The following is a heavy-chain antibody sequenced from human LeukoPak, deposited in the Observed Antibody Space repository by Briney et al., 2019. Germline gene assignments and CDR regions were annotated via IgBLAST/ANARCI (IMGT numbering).Heavy chain of an antibody. CDR3: ARAAGGYYYGSGSYQHWFDP. Sequence: PSETLSLTCTVSGASISSSSSYWGWIRQPPGKGLEWLGNIYSRGNTYYKPSLRSRVTISIDTSKNQFSLKLSSVTAADTAVYYCARAAGGYYYGSGSYQHWFDPWGQGTLVTVSS. CDR2: IYSRGNT. CDR1: GASISSSSSY. V-gene: IGHV4-39*07. J-gene: IGHJ5*02. D-gene: IGHD3-10*01.